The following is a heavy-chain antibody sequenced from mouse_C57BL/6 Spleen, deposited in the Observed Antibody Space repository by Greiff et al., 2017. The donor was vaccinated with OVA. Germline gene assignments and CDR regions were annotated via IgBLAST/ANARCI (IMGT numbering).Heavy chain of an antibody. CDR3: AIIYFGNYEYFDV. CDR2: FYPRDGSA. D-gene: IGHD2-1*01. Sequence: QVQLQQSDAELVKPGASVKISCKVSGYTFTDHTIHWMKQRPEQGLEWIGYFYPRDGSAKYYEKFKGKATLTADKSSSTAYMQLNSLTSEDSAVYFCAIIYFGNYEYFDVWGTGTTVTVSS. CDR1: GYTFTDHT. V-gene: IGHV1-78*01. J-gene: IGHJ1*03.